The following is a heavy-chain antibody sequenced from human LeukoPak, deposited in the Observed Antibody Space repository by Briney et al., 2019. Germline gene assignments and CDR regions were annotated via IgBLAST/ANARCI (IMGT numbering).Heavy chain of an antibody. CDR1: GGTFSSYA. D-gene: IGHD3-22*01. V-gene: IGHV1-69*13. CDR2: IIPIFGTA. CDR3: ASSGITMIPARGGDAFDI. J-gene: IGHJ3*02. Sequence: ASVKVSCKASGGTFSSYAISWVRQAPGQGLEWMGGIIPIFGTANYAQKFQGRVTITADESTSTAYMELRSLRSEDTAVYYCASSGITMIPARGGDAFDIWGQGTMVTVSS.